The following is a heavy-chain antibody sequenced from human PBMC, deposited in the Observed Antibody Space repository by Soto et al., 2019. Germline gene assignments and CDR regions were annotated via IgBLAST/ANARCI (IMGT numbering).Heavy chain of an antibody. V-gene: IGHV4-30-4*01. D-gene: IGHD2-2*01. J-gene: IGHJ5*02. CDR3: ARGRGGTSSFDP. CDR2: IYYSGST. CDR1: GGSISSGDYY. Sequence: SFTCTVSGGSISSGDYYWSWIRQPPGKGLEWIGYIYYSGSTNYNPSLKSRVTISVDMSKNQFSLKLSSVTAADTAVYYCARGRGGTSSFDPWGQGTLVTVS.